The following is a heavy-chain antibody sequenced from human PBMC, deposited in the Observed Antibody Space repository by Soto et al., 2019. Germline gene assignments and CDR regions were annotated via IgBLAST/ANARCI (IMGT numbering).Heavy chain of an antibody. Sequence: QVQLVQSGAEVKKPGASAKVSCKASGYTFSSYGISWVRQAPGQGLEWMGWISAYNGNTNYAQKLQGRVTMTTDTSTSTAYMELRSLRSDDTAVYYCAREPGYYDSMWYFDYWGQGTLVTVSS. V-gene: IGHV1-18*01. D-gene: IGHD3-22*01. CDR1: GYTFSSYG. CDR2: ISAYNGNT. J-gene: IGHJ4*02. CDR3: AREPGYYDSMWYFDY.